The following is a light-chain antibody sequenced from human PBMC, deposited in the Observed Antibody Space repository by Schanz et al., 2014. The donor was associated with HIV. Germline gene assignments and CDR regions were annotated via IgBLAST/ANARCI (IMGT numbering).Light chain of an antibody. J-gene: IGKJ1*01. CDR1: QSVKSSY. V-gene: IGKV3-20*01. Sequence: ENVLTQSPGTLSLSPGERATISCRASQSVKSSYLAWYQQKLGQAPRLLIYGASSRATGVPDRFGGSGSGTDFTLTISRLEPEDYAVYYCQQYGSSPWTFGQGTRVDVK. CDR3: QQYGSSPWT. CDR2: GAS.